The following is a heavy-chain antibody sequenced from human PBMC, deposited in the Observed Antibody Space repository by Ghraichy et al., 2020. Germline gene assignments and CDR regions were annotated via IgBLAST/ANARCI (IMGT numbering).Heavy chain of an antibody. CDR2: ISAYNGNT. V-gene: IGHV1-18*01. CDR1: GYTFTSYG. D-gene: IGHD3-22*01. J-gene: IGHJ3*02. Sequence: ASVKVSCKASGYTFTSYGISWVRQAPGQGLEWMGWISAYNGNTNYAQKLQGRVTMTTDTSTSTAYMELRSLRSDDTAVYYCARKGIVVVTDDAFDIWGQGTMVTVSS. CDR3: ARKGIVVVTDDAFDI.